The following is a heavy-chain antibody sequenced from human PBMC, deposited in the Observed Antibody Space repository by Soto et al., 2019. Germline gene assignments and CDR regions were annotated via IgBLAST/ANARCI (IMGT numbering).Heavy chain of an antibody. V-gene: IGHV3-15*01. D-gene: IGHD6-6*01. CDR1: GFTFSNAW. CDR3: TTAATLAARPAFDI. J-gene: IGHJ3*02. Sequence: GESLKISCAASGFTFSNAWMSWVRQAPGKGLEWVGRIKSKTDGGTTDYAAPVKGRFTISRDDSKNTLYLQMNSLKTEDTAVYYCTTAATLAARPAFDIWGQGTIVTVSS. CDR2: IKSKTDGGTT.